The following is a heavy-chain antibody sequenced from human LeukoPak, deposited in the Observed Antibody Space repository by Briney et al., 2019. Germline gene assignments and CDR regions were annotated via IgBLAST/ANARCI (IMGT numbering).Heavy chain of an antibody. D-gene: IGHD6-13*01. V-gene: IGHV4-4*07. J-gene: IGHJ3*02. CDR3: ARDSGQQLRTTPRSPYHAFDI. CDR1: GGSISSYY. CDR2: IYTSGST. Sequence: PSETLSLTCTVSGGSISSYYWSWLRQSAGKGLEWIGRIYTSGSTNYNPSLKRRVTMSVDTSKKQFSLKLSSVTAADTAVYYCARDSGQQLRTTPRSPYHAFDIWGQGTMVTVSS.